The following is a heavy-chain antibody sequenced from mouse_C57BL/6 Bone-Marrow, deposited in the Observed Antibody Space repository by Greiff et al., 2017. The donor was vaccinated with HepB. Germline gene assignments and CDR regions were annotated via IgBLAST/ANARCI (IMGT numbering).Heavy chain of an antibody. J-gene: IGHJ2*01. CDR2: INYDGSST. V-gene: IGHV5-16*01. CDR3: ARSTYYGLDY. Sequence: EVMLVESEGGLVQPGSSMKLSCTASGFTFSDYYMAWVRQVPEKGLEWVANINYDGSSTYYLDSLKSRFIISRDNAKNILYLQMSSLMSEDTATYYCARSTYYGLDYWGQGTTLTVSS. CDR1: GFTFSDYY. D-gene: IGHD2-10*01.